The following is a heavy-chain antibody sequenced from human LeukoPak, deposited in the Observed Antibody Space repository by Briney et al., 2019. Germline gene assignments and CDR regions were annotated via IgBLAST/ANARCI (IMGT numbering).Heavy chain of an antibody. D-gene: IGHD4-23*01. V-gene: IGHV1-2*02. CDR1: GYTFTDYY. CDR3: ARKDGGRDGMDV. Sequence: KVSCRAXGYTFTDYYMHWVRQAPGQGLEWMGWLNPNTLVTSYAQHFQGRVSMTWDTSISTGYMALNSLTSDDTAVYYCARKDGGRDGMDVWGQGTTVTVSS. J-gene: IGHJ6*02. CDR2: LNPNTLVT.